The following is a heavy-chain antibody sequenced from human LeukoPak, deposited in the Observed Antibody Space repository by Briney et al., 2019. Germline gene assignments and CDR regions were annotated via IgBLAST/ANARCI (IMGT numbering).Heavy chain of an antibody. CDR2: ISPGGSVI. Sequence: GGSLRLSCAGSGFIFSDFYMSWIRQAPGKGPECVSHISPGGSVIYYADSVEGRFTITRDNANNSLSLQMSGLRAEDTAVYYCAREDGYCTSSTCFGSHKNWFDPWGQGTLVTVSS. V-gene: IGHV3-11*04. J-gene: IGHJ5*02. CDR3: AREDGYCTSSTCFGSHKNWFDP. CDR1: GFIFSDFY. D-gene: IGHD2-2*03.